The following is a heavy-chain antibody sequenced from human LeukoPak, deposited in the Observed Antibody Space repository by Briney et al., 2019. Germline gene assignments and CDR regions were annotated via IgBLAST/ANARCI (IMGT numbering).Heavy chain of an antibody. CDR1: GVSFSGYY. CDR2: INHSGST. D-gene: IGHD3-10*01. CDR3: ATRTVWFGELSG. Sequence: SETLSLTCAVYGVSFSGYYWSWIRQPPGKGLEWIGEINHSGSTNYNPSLKSRVTISVDTSKNQFSLKLSSVTAADTAVYYCATRTVWFGELSGWGQGTLVTVSS. V-gene: IGHV4-34*01. J-gene: IGHJ4*02.